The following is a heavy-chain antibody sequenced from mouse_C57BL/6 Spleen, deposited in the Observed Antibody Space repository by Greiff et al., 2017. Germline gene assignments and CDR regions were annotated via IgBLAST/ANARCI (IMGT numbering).Heavy chain of an antibody. V-gene: IGHV1-80*01. Sequence: QVQLQQSGAELVKPGASVKISCKASGYAFSSYWMNWVKQRPGKGLEWIGQIYPGDGDTNYNGKFKGKATLTADKSSSTAYMQLSSLTSEDSAVYFCLIYYYGSSYDAMYYWGQGTSVTVSS. J-gene: IGHJ4*01. CDR3: LIYYYGSSYDAMYY. D-gene: IGHD1-1*01. CDR2: IYPGDGDT. CDR1: GYAFSSYW.